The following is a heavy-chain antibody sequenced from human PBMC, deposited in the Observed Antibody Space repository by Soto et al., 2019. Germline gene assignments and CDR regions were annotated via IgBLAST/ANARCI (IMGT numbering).Heavy chain of an antibody. CDR3: ARGLLWFGELTNWFDP. CDR2: IYYSGST. CDR1: GGSISSGDYY. V-gene: IGHV4-30-4*01. J-gene: IGHJ5*02. Sequence: QVQLQESGPGLVKPSQTLSLTCTVSGGSISSGDYYWSWIRQPPGKGLEWIGYIYYSGSTYYNPSRKGRVTISVDTSKNQFSLKLRSVTAADTAVYYCARGLLWFGELTNWFDPWGQGTLVTVSS. D-gene: IGHD3-10*01.